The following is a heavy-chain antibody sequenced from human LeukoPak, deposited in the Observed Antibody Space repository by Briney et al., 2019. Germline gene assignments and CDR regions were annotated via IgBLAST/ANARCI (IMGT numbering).Heavy chain of an antibody. V-gene: IGHV1-24*01. J-gene: IGHJ2*01. CDR3: ATDGFSSGYSGVWYFDL. CDR2: FYPEDGET. D-gene: IGHD3-22*01. CDR1: GYTLTELS. Sequence: GASVKVSCKVSGYTLTELSMHWVRQAPGKGLEGMGGFYPEDGETIYAQKFQGRVTMTEDTSTDTAYMELSSLRSEDTAVYYCATDGFSSGYSGVWYFDLWGRGTLVTVSS.